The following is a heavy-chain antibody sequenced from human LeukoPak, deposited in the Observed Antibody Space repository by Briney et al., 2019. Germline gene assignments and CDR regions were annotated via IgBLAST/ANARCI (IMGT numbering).Heavy chain of an antibody. Sequence: GRTLRLSCAASGFPFSSYGMHWVRQAPGKGLEWVAVIWYDGSNKYYADSVKGRFTVSRDNSKNTLYLQMNSLRAEDTAVYYCARGYSSSWYGDYFDYWGQGTLVTVSS. CDR1: GFPFSSYG. J-gene: IGHJ4*02. D-gene: IGHD6-13*01. CDR3: ARGYSSSWYGDYFDY. V-gene: IGHV3-33*01. CDR2: IWYDGSNK.